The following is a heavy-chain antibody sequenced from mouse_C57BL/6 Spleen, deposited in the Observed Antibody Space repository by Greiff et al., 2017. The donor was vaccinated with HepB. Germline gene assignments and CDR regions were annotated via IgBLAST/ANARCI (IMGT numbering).Heavy chain of an antibody. V-gene: IGHV1-50*01. D-gene: IGHD4-1*01. Sequence: QVQLQQSGAELVKPGASVKLSCKASGYTFTSYWMQWVKQRPGQGLEWIGEIDPSDSYTNYNQKFKGKATLTVDTSSSTAYMQLSSLTSEDSAVYYCAQTGTYFDYWGQGTTLTVSS. CDR2: IDPSDSYT. CDR1: GYTFTSYW. J-gene: IGHJ2*01. CDR3: AQTGTYFDY.